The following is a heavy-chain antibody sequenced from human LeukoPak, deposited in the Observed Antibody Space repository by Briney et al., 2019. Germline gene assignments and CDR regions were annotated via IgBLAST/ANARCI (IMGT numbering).Heavy chain of an antibody. Sequence: SETLSLTCIVSGGSISSSSYYWGWLRQSTGKGVVWIGCMFYSVSTNYNPSLKSRATISVYTSKNQYSLNLSSLTTADTAVYYCAIHMNYYDISGSVTWFDPWGQGTLVTVSS. CDR1: GGSISSSSYY. J-gene: IGHJ5*02. V-gene: IGHV4-39*01. D-gene: IGHD3-22*01. CDR2: MFYSVST. CDR3: AIHMNYYDISGSVTWFDP.